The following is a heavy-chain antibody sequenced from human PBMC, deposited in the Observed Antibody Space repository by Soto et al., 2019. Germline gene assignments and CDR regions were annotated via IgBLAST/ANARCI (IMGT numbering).Heavy chain of an antibody. V-gene: IGHV2-5*02. J-gene: IGHJ3*02. D-gene: IGHD3-16*01. CDR3: AHREGDDYVLESYKDAFDI. CDR2: IYWDNDK. CDR1: GFSLKTTAVG. Sequence: PTQTLTLTCAFSGFSLKTTAVGVGWIRQPPGKALELLALIYWDNDKRYNPSLKTRLTITKVTSKKQVVLKTTNTDPVDTATYFCAHREGDDYVLESYKDAFDIWGQGTMVTVSS.